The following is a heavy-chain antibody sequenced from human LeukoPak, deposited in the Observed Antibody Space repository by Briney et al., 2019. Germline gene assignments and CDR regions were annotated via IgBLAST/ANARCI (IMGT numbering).Heavy chain of an antibody. Sequence: KPSETLSLTCTVSGGSISSYYWSWIRQPPGKGLEWIGYIYYSGGTNYNPSLKSRVTISVDTSKNQFSLKLSSVTVADTAVYYCASKSRLAGTFDYWGQGTLVTVSS. J-gene: IGHJ4*02. V-gene: IGHV4-59*08. D-gene: IGHD6-19*01. CDR2: IYYSGGT. CDR3: ASKSRLAGTFDY. CDR1: GGSISSYY.